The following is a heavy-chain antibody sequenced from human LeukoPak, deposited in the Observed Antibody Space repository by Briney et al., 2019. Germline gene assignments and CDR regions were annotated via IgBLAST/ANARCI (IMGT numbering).Heavy chain of an antibody. J-gene: IGHJ6*03. CDR2: FDPEDGET. Sequence: ASVKVSCKVSGYTLTELSMHWVRQAPGKGLEWMGGFDPEDGETIYAQKFQGRVTMTEDTSTDTAYMELSSLRSEDTAVYYCANTHSAYDLGRRGYNYYYMDVWGKGTTVTVSS. CDR1: GYTLTELS. D-gene: IGHD5-12*01. CDR3: ANTHSAYDLGRRGYNYYYMDV. V-gene: IGHV1-24*01.